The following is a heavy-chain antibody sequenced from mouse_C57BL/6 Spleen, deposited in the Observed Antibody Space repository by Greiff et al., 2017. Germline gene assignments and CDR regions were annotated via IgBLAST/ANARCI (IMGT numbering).Heavy chain of an antibody. CDR3: ARVTGRDAWFAD. V-gene: IGHV1-55*01. CDR1: GYTFTSYW. CDR2: IYPGSGST. J-gene: IGHJ3*01. D-gene: IGHD4-1*01. Sequence: QVQLQQPGAELVKPGASVKMSCKASGYTFTSYWITWVKQRPGQGLEWIGDIYPGSGSTNYNEKFKSKATLTVDTSSSTAYMQLSSLTSEDSAVYYCARVTGRDAWFADWGQGTLVTVSA.